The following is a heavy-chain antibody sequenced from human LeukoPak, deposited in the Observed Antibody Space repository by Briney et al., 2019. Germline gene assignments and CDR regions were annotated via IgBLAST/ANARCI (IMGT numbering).Heavy chain of an antibody. D-gene: IGHD5-12*01. J-gene: IGHJ4*02. CDR3: ARVASGYALDC. V-gene: IGHV3-7*01. CDR1: GFTFNRYW. CDR2: IKEDGSEK. Sequence: GGSLRLSCAASGFTFNRYWMTWVRQAPGKGLEWVANIKEDGSEKYYVDSMKGRFTISRDNAKNSLYLQMNSLRAEDTAVYYCARVASGYALDCWGQGTLVTVSS.